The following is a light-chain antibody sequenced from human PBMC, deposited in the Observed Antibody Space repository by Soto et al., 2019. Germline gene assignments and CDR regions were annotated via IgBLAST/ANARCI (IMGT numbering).Light chain of an antibody. CDR1: QDVSTN. J-gene: IGKJ2*03. CDR2: VAS. CDR3: QRYNNLPPYS. V-gene: IGKV3-15*01. Sequence: ETVITQCPDTLSVSPGDSATRSCRASQDVSTNLAWSHQKPGPTPRLGLYVASKRSTGIPARLSSSGSGRRFNLTISSLPSEDWGVYYCQRYNNLPPYSFGQGTRVEIK.